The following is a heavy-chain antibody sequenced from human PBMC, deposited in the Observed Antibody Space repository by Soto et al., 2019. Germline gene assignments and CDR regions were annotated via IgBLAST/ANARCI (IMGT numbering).Heavy chain of an antibody. CDR3: AKDMGSFRDIVVVPAALPAYYYYGMDV. CDR2: ISWNSGSI. V-gene: IGHV3-9*01. J-gene: IGHJ6*02. Sequence: GGSLRLSCAASGFTFDDYAMHWVRQAPGKGLEWVSGISWNSGSIGYADSVKGRFTISRDNAKNSLYLQMNSLRAEDTALYYCAKDMGSFRDIVVVPAALPAYYYYGMDVWGQGTTVTVSS. CDR1: GFTFDDYA. D-gene: IGHD2-2*02.